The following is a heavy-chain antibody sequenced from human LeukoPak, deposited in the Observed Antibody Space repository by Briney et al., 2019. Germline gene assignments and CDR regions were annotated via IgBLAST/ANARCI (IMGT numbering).Heavy chain of an antibody. CDR2: ISASGGST. CDR3: AKGPIKMVVPAALDY. V-gene: IGHV3-23*01. Sequence: GGSLRLSCAASGFTFSSYAMSWVRQAPGKGLEWVSAISASGGSTYYADSVKGRFTIYRDNSKNTLYVQMNSLRAEDTAVYYCAKGPIKMVVPAALDYGGQGTLVTVSS. CDR1: GFTFSSYA. D-gene: IGHD2-2*01. J-gene: IGHJ4*02.